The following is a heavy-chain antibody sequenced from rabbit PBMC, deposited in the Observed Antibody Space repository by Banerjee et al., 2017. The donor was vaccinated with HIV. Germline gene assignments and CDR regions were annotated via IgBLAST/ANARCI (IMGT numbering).Heavy chain of an antibody. V-gene: IGHV1S40*01. Sequence: ACIDAASSGSTYYASWAKGRFTISKTSPTTVTLQMTSLTAADTATYFCARSYSGGNDYTNFWGPGTLVTVS. J-gene: IGHJ4*01. CDR3: ARSYSGGNDYTNF. CDR2: IDAASSGST. D-gene: IGHD6-1*01.